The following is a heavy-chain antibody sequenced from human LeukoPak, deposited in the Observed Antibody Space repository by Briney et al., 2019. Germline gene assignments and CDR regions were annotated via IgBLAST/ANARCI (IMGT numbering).Heavy chain of an antibody. CDR1: GFTFSDYY. CDR2: VTSSSSTI. J-gene: IGHJ5*02. CDR3: ARGTSPFDP. V-gene: IGHV3-11*04. Sequence: GGSLRLSCAASGFTFSDYYMSWIRQAPGKGPEWISYVTSSSSTIYYADSVKGRFTISRDNAKNSLYLQMNSLRDEDTALYYCARGTSPFDPWGRGTLVTVSS.